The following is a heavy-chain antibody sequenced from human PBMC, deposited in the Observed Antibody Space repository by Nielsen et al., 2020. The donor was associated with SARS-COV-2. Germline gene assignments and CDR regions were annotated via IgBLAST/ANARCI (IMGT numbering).Heavy chain of an antibody. J-gene: IGHJ4*02. D-gene: IGHD6-6*01. CDR2: INPTNGGT. V-gene: IGHV1-46*01. Sequence: ASVKVSCKASGYTFTNNYMHWVRQAPGQGLEWMGLINPTNGGTTYAQKFLGTVTMTRDTSTSTVFMELSSLRSDDTAVYYCARDDEYRGSALDHWGQGTLVTVSS. CDR3: ARDDEYRGSALDH. CDR1: GYTFTNNY.